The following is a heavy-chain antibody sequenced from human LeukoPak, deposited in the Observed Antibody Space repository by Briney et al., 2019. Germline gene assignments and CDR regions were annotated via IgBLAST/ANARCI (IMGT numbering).Heavy chain of an antibody. D-gene: IGHD4-17*01. CDR2: ISGSSTTI. CDR1: GFTFSSYG. V-gene: IGHV3-48*02. Sequence: PGGSLRLSCAASGFTFSSYGMNWVRQAPGKGLEWVSYISGSSTTIKYPNSVKGRFTIARDNAKNSLYLQMNSLRDEDTAVYYCARSDGASSDYWGQGTLVTVSS. J-gene: IGHJ4*02. CDR3: ARSDGASSDY.